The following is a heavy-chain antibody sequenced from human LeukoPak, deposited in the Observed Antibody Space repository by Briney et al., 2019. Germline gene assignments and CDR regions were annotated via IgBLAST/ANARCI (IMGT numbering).Heavy chain of an antibody. J-gene: IGHJ5*02. CDR1: GYNFTGSY. Sequence: ASVKVSCKASGYNFTGSYMHGVRQGPGQGVEWMGWINTNTGDTNYAPKFQGRVTMTSDTSISTAYMELSSLTSDDTAVYYCARRLYYYDSSASGWFDPWGQGTLVTVSS. D-gene: IGHD3-22*01. CDR3: ARRLYYYDSSASGWFDP. CDR2: INTNTGDT. V-gene: IGHV1-2*02.